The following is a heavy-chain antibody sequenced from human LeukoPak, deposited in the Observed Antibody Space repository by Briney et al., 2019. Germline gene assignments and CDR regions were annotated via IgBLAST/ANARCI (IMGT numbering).Heavy chain of an antibody. D-gene: IGHD2-2*01. CDR2: INPNSGGT. V-gene: IGHV1-2*02. CDR1: GYTFTGYY. Sequence: ASVRVSCKASGYTFTGYYMHWVRQAPGQGLEWMGWINPNSGGTNYAQKFQGRVTMTRDASISTAYMELSRLRSDDTAVYYCARDSIVVVPAAIYYYYGMDVWGQGTTVTVSS. J-gene: IGHJ6*02. CDR3: ARDSIVVVPAAIYYYYGMDV.